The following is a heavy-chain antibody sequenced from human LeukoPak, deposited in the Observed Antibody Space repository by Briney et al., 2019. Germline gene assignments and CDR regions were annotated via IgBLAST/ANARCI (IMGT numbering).Heavy chain of an antibody. CDR3: ARLEQDYYDSSGYWGVCYFDY. V-gene: IGHV4-59*05. D-gene: IGHD3-22*01. CDR1: GGSISSYY. CDR2: IYYSGST. J-gene: IGHJ4*02. Sequence: SETLSPTCTVSGGSISSYYWSWIRQPPGKGLEWIGSIYYSGSTYYNPSLKSRVTISVDTSKNQFSLKLSSVTAADTAVYYCARLEQDYYDSSGYWGVCYFDYWGQGTLVTVSS.